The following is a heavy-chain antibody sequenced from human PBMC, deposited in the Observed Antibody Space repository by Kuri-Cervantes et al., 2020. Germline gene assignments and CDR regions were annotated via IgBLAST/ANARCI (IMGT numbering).Heavy chain of an antibody. J-gene: IGHJ4*02. CDR3: ARASRGNYYDSRGGGIDY. CDR1: GGSVSSGSYY. D-gene: IGHD3-22*01. Sequence: SETLSLTCTVSGGSVSSGSYYWSWIRQPPGKGLEWIGYIYYSGSTNYNPSLKSRVTISVDTSKNQFSLKLSSVTAADTAVYYCARASRGNYYDSRGGGIDYWGQGTLVTVSS. V-gene: IGHV4-61*01. CDR2: IYYSGST.